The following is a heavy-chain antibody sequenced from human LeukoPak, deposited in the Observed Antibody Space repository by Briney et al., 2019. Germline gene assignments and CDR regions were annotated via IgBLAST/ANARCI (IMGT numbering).Heavy chain of an antibody. CDR3: AGGQGWHFDL. CDR1: GITFSSLW. V-gene: IGHV3-7*01. J-gene: IGHJ2*01. CDR2: IKPDGSEV. D-gene: IGHD2-15*01. Sequence: PRGSLRLSCAASGITFSSLWMSWFRQAPRKGLEWVADIKPDGSEVHYVASVKGRFTISRDNAKTSLYLQMNSLRVEDTAVYYCAGGQGWHFDLWGRGALITVSS.